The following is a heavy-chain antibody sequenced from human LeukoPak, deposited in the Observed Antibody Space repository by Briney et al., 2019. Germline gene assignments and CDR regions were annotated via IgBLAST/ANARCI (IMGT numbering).Heavy chain of an antibody. CDR3: ARDRISGSYYSYFDY. D-gene: IGHD1-26*01. Sequence: ASVKVSCKASGGTFSSYAISWVRQAPGQGLEWMGRIIPILGIANYAQEFQGRVTITADKSTSTAYMELSSLRSEDTAVYYCARDRISGSYYSYFDYWGQGTLVTVSS. CDR2: IIPILGIA. J-gene: IGHJ4*02. CDR1: GGTFSSYA. V-gene: IGHV1-69*04.